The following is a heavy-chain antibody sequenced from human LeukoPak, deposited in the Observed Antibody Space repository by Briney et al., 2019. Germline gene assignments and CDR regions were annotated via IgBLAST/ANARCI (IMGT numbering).Heavy chain of an antibody. D-gene: IGHD2-21*01. Sequence: GGSLRLSSVASGFTFSSYAMSWVRQAPGKGLEWVTAISDSGGRTFYADSVKGRFTISRDNSKSTLYLQMSSLKAEDAAVYYCAKDPYSHNWFDPWGQGTLVTVSS. CDR1: GFTFSSYA. CDR2: ISDSGGRT. CDR3: AKDPYSHNWFDP. V-gene: IGHV3-23*01. J-gene: IGHJ5*02.